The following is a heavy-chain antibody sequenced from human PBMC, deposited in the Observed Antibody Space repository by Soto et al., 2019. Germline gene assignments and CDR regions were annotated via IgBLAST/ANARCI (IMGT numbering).Heavy chain of an antibody. V-gene: IGHV3-23*01. Sequence: PGGSLRLSCGASGFNFGAFGMNWVRQAPGKGLDWVPSISGDGETTAYADSVQGRFTISKDNSKNTVSLQMRSLTAEDTAVYYCAKGDSGTTPPYYFDRWGQGTLVTVSS. CDR2: ISGDGETT. J-gene: IGHJ4*02. CDR3: AKGDSGTTPPYYFDR. CDR1: GFNFGAFG. D-gene: IGHD1-1*01.